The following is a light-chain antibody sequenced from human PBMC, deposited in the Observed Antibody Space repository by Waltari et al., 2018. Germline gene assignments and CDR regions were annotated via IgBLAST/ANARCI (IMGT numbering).Light chain of an antibody. Sequence: DIQMTPSPSSLSASVGDRVTITCRASQKIGSYLNWYQQKPGTAPILLIYAASRLQSGVPSRFGGSGSGSDFTLTISTLQPEDFATYYCQQSFSTPYTFGQGTNLEIK. CDR2: AAS. J-gene: IGKJ2*01. CDR3: QQSFSTPYT. V-gene: IGKV1-39*01. CDR1: QKIGSY.